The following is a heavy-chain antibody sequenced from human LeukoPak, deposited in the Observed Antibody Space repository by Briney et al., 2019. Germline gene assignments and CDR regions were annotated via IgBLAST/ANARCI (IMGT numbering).Heavy chain of an antibody. CDR2: IYPGDSDT. V-gene: IGHV5-51*01. J-gene: IGHJ4*02. CDR1: GYSFTSYW. D-gene: IGHD5-18*01. Sequence: GESLKISCKGSGYSFTSYWIGWVRQMPGKGLEWMGIIYPGDSDTRYSPSFQGQVTIPADKSISTAYLQWSSLKASDTAMYYCARRRINVDTAMADYFDYWGQGTLVTVSS. CDR3: ARRRINVDTAMADYFDY.